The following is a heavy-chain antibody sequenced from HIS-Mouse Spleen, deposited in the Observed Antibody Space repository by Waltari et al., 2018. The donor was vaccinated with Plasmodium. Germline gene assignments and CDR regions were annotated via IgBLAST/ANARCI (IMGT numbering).Heavy chain of an antibody. CDR1: GCSLSSSSYY. V-gene: IGHV4-39*01. CDR3: ARRGGSYYYFDY. D-gene: IGHD1-26*01. Sequence: QLQLQESGPGLVKPSETLSLTCTVSGCSLSSSSYYWGWIRQPPGKGLEWIGSIYYSGSTYYNPSLKSRVTISVDTSKNQFSLKLSSVTAADTAVYYCARRGGSYYYFDYWGQGTLVTVSS. CDR2: IYYSGST. J-gene: IGHJ4*02.